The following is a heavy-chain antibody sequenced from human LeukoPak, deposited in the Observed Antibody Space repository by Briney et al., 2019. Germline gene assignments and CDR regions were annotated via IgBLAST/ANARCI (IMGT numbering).Heavy chain of an antibody. Sequence: SETLSLTCTVSGGSISSYYWSWIRQPPGKGLEWIGYIYYSGSTNYNPSLKSRVTISVDTSKNQFSLKLSSVTAADTAVYYCARIARLGYFDYWGQGTLVTVSS. D-gene: IGHD7-27*01. V-gene: IGHV4-59*01. CDR2: IYYSGST. J-gene: IGHJ4*02. CDR3: ARIARLGYFDY. CDR1: GGSISSYY.